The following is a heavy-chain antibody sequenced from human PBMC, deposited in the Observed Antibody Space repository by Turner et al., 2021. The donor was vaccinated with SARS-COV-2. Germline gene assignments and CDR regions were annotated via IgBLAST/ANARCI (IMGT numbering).Heavy chain of an antibody. J-gene: IGHJ4*02. CDR1: GGSISSSTYF. Sequence: QLQLQESGPGQVRASQTLSLTCNVSGGSISSSTYFWGWIRHSPGKSLDWIGSIRGRDTPYDNPSLNGRVTISLDTSKNEFSMNLRSRTAADAAVYYCARRPGSYSGFDFWGQGLPVTVSS. D-gene: IGHD1-26*01. CDR3: ARRPGSYSGFDF. CDR2: IRGRDTP. V-gene: IGHV4-39*01.